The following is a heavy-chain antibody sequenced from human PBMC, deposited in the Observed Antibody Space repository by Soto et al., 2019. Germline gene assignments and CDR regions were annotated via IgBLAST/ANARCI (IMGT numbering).Heavy chain of an antibody. CDR2: INSDGSST. J-gene: IGHJ4*02. CDR3: ARKPTYYDVWSGSSPPDY. Sequence: EVQLVESGGGLVQPRGSLRLSCAASGFTFSSYWMHWVRQAPGKGLVWVSRINSDGSSTSYADSVKGRFTISRDNAKNTLYLQMNSLRAEDTAVYYCARKPTYYDVWSGSSPPDYWGQGTLVTVSS. V-gene: IGHV3-74*01. D-gene: IGHD3-3*01. CDR1: GFTFSSYW.